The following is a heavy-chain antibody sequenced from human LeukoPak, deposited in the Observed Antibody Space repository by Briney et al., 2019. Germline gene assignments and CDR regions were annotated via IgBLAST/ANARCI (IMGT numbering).Heavy chain of an antibody. Sequence: PGGSLRLSCSASGFTFSSYAMHWVRQAPGKRLEYVSAISSNGGSTYYADSVKGRFTISRDNSKNTLYLQMSSLRAEDTAVYYCVKDMEYNRNDVGLDYWGQGTLVTVSS. D-gene: IGHD1-1*01. CDR2: ISSNGGST. CDR1: GFTFSSYA. J-gene: IGHJ4*02. V-gene: IGHV3-64D*06. CDR3: VKDMEYNRNDVGLDY.